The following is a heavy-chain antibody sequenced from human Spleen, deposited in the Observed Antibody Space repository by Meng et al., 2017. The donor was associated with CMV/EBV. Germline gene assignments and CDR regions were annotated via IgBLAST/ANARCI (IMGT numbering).Heavy chain of an antibody. J-gene: IGHJ6*02. CDR1: GFTVSSNY. CDR3: ARALRDCSSTSCYPSEDYYYYGMDV. Sequence: GESLKISCAASGFTVSSNYMSWVRQAPGKGLEWVSYISSSGSTIYYADSVKGRFTISRDNAKNSLYLQMNSLRAEDTAVYYCARALRDCSSTSCYPSEDYYYYGMDVWGQGTTVTVSS. CDR2: ISSSGSTI. D-gene: IGHD2-2*01. V-gene: IGHV3-11*04.